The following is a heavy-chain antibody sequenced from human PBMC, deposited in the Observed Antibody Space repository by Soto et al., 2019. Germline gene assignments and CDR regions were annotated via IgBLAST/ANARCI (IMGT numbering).Heavy chain of an antibody. CDR1: GGSISSYY. J-gene: IGHJ6*02. V-gene: IGHV4-59*01. CDR2: IYYSGST. Sequence: QVQLQESGPGLVKPSETLSLTCTVSGGSISSYYWSWIRQPPGKGLEWIGYIYYSGSTNYNPSLKSRVTISVDTSKNQFSLKLSSVTAADTAVYYCARGWSSGYYPYYYYGMDVWGQGTTVTVSS. CDR3: ARGWSSGYYPYYYYGMDV. D-gene: IGHD3-22*01.